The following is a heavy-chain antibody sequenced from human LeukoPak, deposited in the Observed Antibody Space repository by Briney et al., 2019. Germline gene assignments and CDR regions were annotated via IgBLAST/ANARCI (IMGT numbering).Heavy chain of an antibody. D-gene: IGHD4-17*01. CDR3: AREGTYGDSYFDY. J-gene: IGHJ4*02. CDR2: IIPIFGTA. Sequence: ASVKVSCKASGGTFSSYAISWVRQAPGQGLEWMGGIIPIFGTANYAQKFQGRVTITTDESTRTAYMELSSLRSEDTAVYYCAREGTYGDSYFDYWGQGTLVTVSS. CDR1: GGTFSSYA. V-gene: IGHV1-69*05.